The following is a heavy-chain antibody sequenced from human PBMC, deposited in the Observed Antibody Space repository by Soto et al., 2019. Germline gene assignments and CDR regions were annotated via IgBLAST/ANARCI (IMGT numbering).Heavy chain of an antibody. J-gene: IGHJ3*02. Sequence: PSETLSLTCTVSGGSISRYYWRCIRQPAGKGLEWIGRIYTSGSTNYNPSLKSRVTMSVDTSKNQFSLKLSSVTAADTAVYYCARTLYSSSWYGFDAFDIWGQGTMVTVSS. CDR3: ARTLYSSSWYGFDAFDI. D-gene: IGHD6-13*01. CDR1: GGSISRYY. CDR2: IYTSGST. V-gene: IGHV4-4*07.